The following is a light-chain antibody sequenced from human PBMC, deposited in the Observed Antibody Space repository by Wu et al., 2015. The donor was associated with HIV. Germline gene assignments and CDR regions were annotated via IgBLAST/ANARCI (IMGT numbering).Light chain of an antibody. V-gene: IGKV3-20*01. Sequence: EIVLTQSPGTLSLSPGERATLSCRASQSVSSTYLAWYQQKPGQAPRLLIYGSSRRATDIPDRFSGSGSGTDFTLVISRLEPEDFAVYYCQQYGSSPYSFGQGTKLEIK. J-gene: IGKJ2*03. CDR2: GSS. CDR1: QSVSSTY. CDR3: QQYGSSPYS.